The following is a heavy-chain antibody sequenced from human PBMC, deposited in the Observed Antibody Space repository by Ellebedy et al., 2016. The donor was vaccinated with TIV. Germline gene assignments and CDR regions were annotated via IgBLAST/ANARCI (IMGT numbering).Heavy chain of an antibody. CDR1: GYSISSGFY. CDR2: FYPSGDT. Sequence: MPGGSLRLSCTVSGYSISSGFYWGWIRQPPGKGLEWIGTFYPSGDTYYNPSLKSRVTILVDMSQNQFSLTLTSVTAADTAVYYCARAPRVPDYWGQGILVTVSS. J-gene: IGHJ4*02. V-gene: IGHV4-38-2*02. CDR3: ARAPRVPDY. D-gene: IGHD3-10*01.